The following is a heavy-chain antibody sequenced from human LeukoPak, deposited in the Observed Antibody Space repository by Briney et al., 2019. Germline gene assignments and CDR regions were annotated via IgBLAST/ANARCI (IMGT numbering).Heavy chain of an antibody. CDR1: GFTFSSYE. V-gene: IGHV3-48*03. CDR3: AREVIDWFDP. J-gene: IGHJ5*02. Sequence: PGGPLRLSCAASGFTFSSYEMNWVRQAPGKGLEWVSYISSSGSTIYYADSVKGRFTISRDNAKNSLYLQMNSLRAEDTAVYYCAREVIDWFDPWGQGTLVTVSS. CDR2: ISSSGSTI.